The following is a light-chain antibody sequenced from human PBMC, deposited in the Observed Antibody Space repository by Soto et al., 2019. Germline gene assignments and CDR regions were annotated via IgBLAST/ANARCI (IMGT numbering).Light chain of an antibody. Sequence: EIVLTQSPATLPLSPGERATLSCRASQSVSSYLAWYQQKPGQAPRPLLYDASNRATGIRARFSGGGSGTDFTLTISSLEPADFAVYYCQQRSNWPPLTFGGGTKVVIK. J-gene: IGKJ4*01. V-gene: IGKV3-11*01. CDR2: DAS. CDR1: QSVSSY. CDR3: QQRSNWPPLT.